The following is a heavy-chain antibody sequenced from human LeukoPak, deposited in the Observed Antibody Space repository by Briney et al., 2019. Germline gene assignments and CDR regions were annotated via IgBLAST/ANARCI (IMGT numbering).Heavy chain of an antibody. CDR3: AKDRSSIWWHDFDC. D-gene: IGHD6-13*01. Sequence: GGSLRLSCAAPEFIFSGYAMNWVRRAPGKGLEWVSSISGSGRTTYYGDSVKGRFTISRDNSKNTVFLQMNSLSAEDTAVYYCAKDRSSIWWHDFDCWGQGTLVTVSS. CDR1: EFIFSGYA. V-gene: IGHV3-23*01. J-gene: IGHJ4*02. CDR2: ISGSGRTT.